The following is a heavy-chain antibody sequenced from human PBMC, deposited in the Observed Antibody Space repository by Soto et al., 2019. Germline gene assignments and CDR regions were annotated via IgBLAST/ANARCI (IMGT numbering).Heavy chain of an antibody. V-gene: IGHV4-34*01. CDR3: ARTSRFDS. CDR1: GGSFSGYI. J-gene: IGHJ4*02. Sequence: SETLSLTCDVYGGSFSGYIWTWIRQTPGKGLQWIGQINHSGSTNYDPSLKSRVTISVDTSKNQFSLKLSSVTAADTAVYYCARTSRFDSWGQGTLVTVSS. CDR2: INHSGST. D-gene: IGHD6-6*01.